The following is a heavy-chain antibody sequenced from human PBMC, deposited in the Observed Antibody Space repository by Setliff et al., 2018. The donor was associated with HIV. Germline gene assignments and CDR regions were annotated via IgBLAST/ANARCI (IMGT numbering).Heavy chain of an antibody. CDR3: ARQAVDCSGGTCYSTSAFDY. D-gene: IGHD2-15*01. CDR1: GYNFASHW. V-gene: IGHV5-51*01. J-gene: IGHJ4*02. Sequence: LNISCRGSGYNFASHWIAWVRQMPGKGLEWMGIVYPDDSDSRYSPSFQGQVTISADKSVSTAYLQWSSLKASDTAMYYCARQAVDCSGGTCYSTSAFDYWGQGTLVTVSS. CDR2: VYPDDSDS.